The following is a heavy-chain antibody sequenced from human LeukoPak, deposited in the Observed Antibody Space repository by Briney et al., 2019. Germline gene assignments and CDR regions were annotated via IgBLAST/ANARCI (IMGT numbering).Heavy chain of an antibody. Sequence: GGSLRLSCAASGFTFSSYAMSWVRQAPGKGLEWVSAISGSGGSTYYADSVKGRFTIFRDNSKNTLYLQMNSLRAEDTAVYYCAKLGGYYYYYMDVWGKGTTVTVSS. D-gene: IGHD3-16*01. J-gene: IGHJ6*03. V-gene: IGHV3-23*01. CDR3: AKLGGYYYYYMDV. CDR1: GFTFSSYA. CDR2: ISGSGGST.